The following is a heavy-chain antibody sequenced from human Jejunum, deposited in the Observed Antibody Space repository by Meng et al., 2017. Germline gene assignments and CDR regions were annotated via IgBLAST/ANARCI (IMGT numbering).Heavy chain of an antibody. V-gene: IGHV4-31*03. CDR1: GGSLSSGGYY. CDR2: IYYTGRT. J-gene: IGHJ4*02. Sequence: QVQLQESGPGLVKPSQTLSITCTVSGGSLSSGGYYWNWIRQNAGRGLEWIGYIYYTGRTDYNPSLRSRVTISRDTSKNQFSLMVTSVTAADTAMYYCVARDGYNSPALGYWGQGNLVTVSS. CDR3: VARDGYNSPALGY. D-gene: IGHD5-24*01.